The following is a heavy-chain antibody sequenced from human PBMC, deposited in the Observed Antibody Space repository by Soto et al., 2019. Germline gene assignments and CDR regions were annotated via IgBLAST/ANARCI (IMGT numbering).Heavy chain of an antibody. CDR2: MNPNSGNT. CDR1: GYTFTSYD. CDR3: ARGRGGDYGSGIYYYYYMDG. Sequence: ASVKVSCNASGYTFTSYDINWVRQATGQGLEWMGWMNPNSGNTGYAQKFQGRVTMTRNTSISTAYMELSSLRSEDTAVYYCARGRGGDYGSGIYYYYYMDGWGKGTTVTVSS. V-gene: IGHV1-8*01. D-gene: IGHD3-10*01. J-gene: IGHJ6*03.